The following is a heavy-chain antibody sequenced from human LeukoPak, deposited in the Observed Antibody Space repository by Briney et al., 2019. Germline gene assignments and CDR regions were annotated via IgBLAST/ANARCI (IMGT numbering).Heavy chain of an antibody. CDR3: RSSSSSWDI. CDR1: GFTFGDYA. CDR2: IRSKAYGGTT. J-gene: IGHJ3*02. Sequence: GGSLRLSCTASGFTFGDYAMSWLRQAPGKGLEWVGFIRSKAYGGTTEYAASVKGRFTISRDDSKSIAYLQMNSLKTEDTAVYYCRSSSSSWDIWGQGTMVTVSS. D-gene: IGHD6-6*01. V-gene: IGHV3-49*03.